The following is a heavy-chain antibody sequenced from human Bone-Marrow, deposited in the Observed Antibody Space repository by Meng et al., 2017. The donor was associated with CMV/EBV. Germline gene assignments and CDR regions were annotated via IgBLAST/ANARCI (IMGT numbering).Heavy chain of an antibody. D-gene: IGHD3-22*01. Sequence: ASVKVSCKASGYTFTSYGISWVRQAPGQGLEWMGWISAYNGNTNYAQKLQGRVTMTTDTSTSTAYMELRSLRPDDTAVYYCARALKTATYYYDSSGYYYGYWGQGTLVTVSS. CDR2: ISAYNGNT. V-gene: IGHV1-18*01. CDR1: GYTFTSYG. J-gene: IGHJ4*02. CDR3: ARALKTATYYYDSSGYYYGY.